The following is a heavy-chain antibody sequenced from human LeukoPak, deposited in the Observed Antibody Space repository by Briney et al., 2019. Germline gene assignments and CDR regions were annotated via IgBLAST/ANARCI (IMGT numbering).Heavy chain of an antibody. CDR3: ARDRTPHGGNSGTDY. J-gene: IGHJ4*02. D-gene: IGHD4-23*01. CDR2: IYYSGSS. CDR1: GGSISSYN. Sequence: SETLSLTCTVSGGSISSYNWNWVRQPPGKGLEWIGYIYYSGSSNYNPSLKSRVTISIDTSKNHFSLKLSSVTAEDTAVYYCARDRTPHGGNSGTDYWGQGTLVTVS. V-gene: IGHV4-59*01.